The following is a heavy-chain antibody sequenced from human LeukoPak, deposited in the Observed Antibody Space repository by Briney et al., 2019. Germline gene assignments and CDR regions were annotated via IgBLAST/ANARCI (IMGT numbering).Heavy chain of an antibody. D-gene: IGHD5-12*01. CDR1: GGSISSYF. J-gene: IGHJ4*02. CDR3: ARQNFAVATSGSDY. CDR2: IYYSGST. V-gene: IGHV4-59*08. Sequence: SETLSLTCTVSGGSISSYFWSWIRQPPGKGLEWIGYIYYSGSTSYNPSLKSRVTISVDTSKNQFSLKLSSVTAAGTAVYYCARQNFAVATSGSDYWGQGTLVTVSS.